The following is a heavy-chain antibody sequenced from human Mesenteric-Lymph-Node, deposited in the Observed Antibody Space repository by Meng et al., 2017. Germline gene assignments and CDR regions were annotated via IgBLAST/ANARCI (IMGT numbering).Heavy chain of an antibody. Sequence: ASVKVSCKASGYTFTNHHMHWVRQAPGQGLEWMGEINPSGDRAVYAQKFQGRLSMTRDTSTSTLYMELSSLRFEDTAVYYCARVEGMKDTAMALDYWGQGTLVTVSS. CDR3: ARVEGMKDTAMALDY. CDR1: GYTFTNHH. V-gene: IGHV1-46*01. D-gene: IGHD5-18*01. J-gene: IGHJ4*02. CDR2: INPSGDRA.